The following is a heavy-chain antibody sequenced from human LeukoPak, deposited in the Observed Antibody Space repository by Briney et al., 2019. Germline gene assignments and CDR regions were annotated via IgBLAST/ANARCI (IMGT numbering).Heavy chain of an antibody. J-gene: IGHJ4*02. D-gene: IGHD5-24*01. V-gene: IGHV4-39*01. CDR2: LYHTGST. CDR1: GGSISTSSYD. Sequence: PSETLSLTCTVSGGSISTSSYDWGWIRQPPGKGLEWIGSLYHTGSTYYNPSLKSRVNISVDTSKNQFSLKLNSVTAADTAVYYCARQADFALVEMATIMFDYWGQGTLVTVSS. CDR3: ARQADFALVEMATIMFDY.